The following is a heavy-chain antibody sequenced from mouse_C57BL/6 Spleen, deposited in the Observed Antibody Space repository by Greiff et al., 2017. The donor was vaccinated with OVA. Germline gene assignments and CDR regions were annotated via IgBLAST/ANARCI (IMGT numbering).Heavy chain of an antibody. V-gene: IGHV5-4*01. CDR1: GFTFSSYA. J-gene: IGHJ4*01. CDR3: ARDEAYYYGSSPLYYYAMDY. Sequence: EVHLVESGGGLVKPGGSLKLSCAASGFTFSSYAMSWVRQTPEKRLEWVATISDGGSYTYYPDNVKGRFTISRDNAKNNLYLQMSHLKSEDTAMYYCARDEAYYYGSSPLYYYAMDYWGQGTSVTVSS. D-gene: IGHD1-1*01. CDR2: ISDGGSYT.